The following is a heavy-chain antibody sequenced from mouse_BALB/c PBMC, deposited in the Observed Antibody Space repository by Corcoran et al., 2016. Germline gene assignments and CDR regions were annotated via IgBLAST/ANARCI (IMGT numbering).Heavy chain of an antibody. CDR1: DYSITSGYY. Sequence: DVQLQESGPGLVKPSQSLSLTCSVTDYSITSGYYWNWIRQFPGNKLEWMGYIRDDGSNNYNPSLKNRISITRDTSKKQFFLKLNSVTTEDTATYYCAREDGYFWGQGTSVTVSS. V-gene: IGHV3-6*02. D-gene: IGHD2-3*01. CDR2: IRDDGSN. J-gene: IGHJ4*01. CDR3: AREDGYF.